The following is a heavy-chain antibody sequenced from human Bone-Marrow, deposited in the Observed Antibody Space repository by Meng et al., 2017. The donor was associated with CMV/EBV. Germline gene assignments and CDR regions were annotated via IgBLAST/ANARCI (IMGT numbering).Heavy chain of an antibody. CDR3: ARRRVPYYFDY. CDR2: ISYDGSNK. J-gene: IGHJ4*02. V-gene: IGHV3-30-3*01. Sequence: SLKISCAASGFTFSSYAMHWVRQAPGKGLEWVAVISYDGSNKYYADSVKGRFTISRDNSKNTLYLQMNSLRAEDTAVYYCARRRVPYYFDYWGQGTLVTVSS. CDR1: GFTFSSYA. D-gene: IGHD5/OR15-5a*01.